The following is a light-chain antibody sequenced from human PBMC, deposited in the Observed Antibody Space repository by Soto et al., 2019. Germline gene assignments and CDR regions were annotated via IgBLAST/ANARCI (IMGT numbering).Light chain of an antibody. CDR1: QSVSSY. CDR2: DSL. V-gene: IGKV3-11*01. CDR3: QQRSNWLRT. J-gene: IGKJ1*01. Sequence: EIVLTQSPATLSLSPGERATLSCRASQSVSSYLAWYQQKPGQAPRLLIYDSLNRAAGIPARFSGSGSGTDFTLTISSLEPEDFAVYYCQQRSNWLRTFGEGTKVEIK.